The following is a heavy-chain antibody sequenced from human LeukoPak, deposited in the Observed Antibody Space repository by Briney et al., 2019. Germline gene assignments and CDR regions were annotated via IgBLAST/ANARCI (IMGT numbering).Heavy chain of an antibody. CDR1: GGTFSSYA. V-gene: IGHV1-2*02. CDR2: INANDGST. D-gene: IGHD6-6*01. J-gene: IGHJ4*02. Sequence: ASVKVSCKASGGTFSSYAISWVRQAPGQGLEWMGWINANDGSTNYAQNFQDRVTMTRDTSINTADLELSRLKSGDTAIYYCARDVTLRARSSLIYFDYWGQGSLVTVSS. CDR3: ARDVTLRARSSLIYFDY.